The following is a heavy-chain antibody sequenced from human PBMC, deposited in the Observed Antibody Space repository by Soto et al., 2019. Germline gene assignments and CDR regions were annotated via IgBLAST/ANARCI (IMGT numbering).Heavy chain of an antibody. CDR1: GGFVSSGSYY. Sequence: QVQLQQWGAGLLKPSETLSLTCAVYGGFVSSGSYYWSWIRQPPGKGLEWIGEMSHSGGTPFNPSLKSRVTISVDTSKNQFSQKMSSVTAADTALYYCARVERGTATTVVDAFDIWGPGTMVTVSS. CDR2: MSHSGGT. V-gene: IGHV4-34*01. CDR3: ARVERGTATTVVDAFDI. J-gene: IGHJ3*02. D-gene: IGHD1-1*01.